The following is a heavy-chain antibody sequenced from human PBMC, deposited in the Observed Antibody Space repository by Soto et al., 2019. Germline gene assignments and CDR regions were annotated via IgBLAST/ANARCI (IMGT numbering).Heavy chain of an antibody. D-gene: IGHD5-12*01. CDR3: ARLGATNACFDP. J-gene: IGHJ5*02. CDR2: IYYSGST. Sequence: QVQLQESGPGLVKPSETLSLTCTVSGGSISSYYWSWIRQPPGKGLEWIGYIYYSGSTNYNPSLESRVTISVDTSKNQFSLKLSSVTAADTAVYYCARLGATNACFDPWGQGTLVTVSS. CDR1: GGSISSYY. V-gene: IGHV4-59*01.